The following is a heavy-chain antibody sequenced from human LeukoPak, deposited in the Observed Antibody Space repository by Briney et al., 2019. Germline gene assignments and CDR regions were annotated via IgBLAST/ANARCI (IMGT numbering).Heavy chain of an antibody. CDR3: ARDHSLVPAAKYNWFDP. CDR1: GGTFSSYA. Sequence: ASVKVSCTASGGTFSSYAISWVRQAPGQGLEWMGGIIPIFGIANYAQRFQGRVTITADESTSTAYMELSSLRSEDTAVYYCARDHSLVPAAKYNWFDPWGQGTLVTVSS. J-gene: IGHJ5*02. CDR2: IIPIFGIA. D-gene: IGHD2-2*01. V-gene: IGHV1-69*13.